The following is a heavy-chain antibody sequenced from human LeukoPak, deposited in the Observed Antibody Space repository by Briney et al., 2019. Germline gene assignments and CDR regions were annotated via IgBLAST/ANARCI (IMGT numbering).Heavy chain of an antibody. D-gene: IGHD3-10*01. J-gene: IGHJ6*03. CDR3: ATIRAAVIPRSPFSGKAYSYYYYMDI. Sequence: SETLSLTCSVSGGSISDHYWSWIRQPPGKGLEWIGYILYSGSTNYNPSLKSRVTISVGTSKTQFSLKLSSVTAADTAMYYCATIRAAVIPRSPFSGKAYSYYYYMDIWGRGTTVTVSS. CDR1: GGSISDHY. CDR2: ILYSGST. V-gene: IGHV4-59*11.